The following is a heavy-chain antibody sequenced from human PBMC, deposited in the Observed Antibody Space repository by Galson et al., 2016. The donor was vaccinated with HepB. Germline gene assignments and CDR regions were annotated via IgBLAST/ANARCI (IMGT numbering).Heavy chain of an antibody. CDR3: AIVGVRCSSTSFYFAGMDV. D-gene: IGHD2-2*01. CDR2: ISAYNGNT. J-gene: IGHJ6*02. CDR1: GYTFTTYG. V-gene: IGHV1-18*01. Sequence: SVKVSCKASGYTFTTYGVSSVRQAPGQGLEWMGWISAYNGNTNYAQNLQGRVTMTTDTSTSTAYMELRSLRSDDTAVYYCAIVGVRCSSTSFYFAGMDVWGRGTTVTVSS.